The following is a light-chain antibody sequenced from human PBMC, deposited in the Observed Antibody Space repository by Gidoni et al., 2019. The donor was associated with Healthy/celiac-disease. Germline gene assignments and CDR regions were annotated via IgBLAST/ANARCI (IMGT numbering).Light chain of an antibody. V-gene: IGLV4-69*01. CDR2: LNSDGSH. J-gene: IGLJ2*01. CDR3: QTWGTGIHVV. CDR1: SYA. Sequence: QLVLTQSPSASASLGASVKLTSYAIAWHQQQPEKGPRYLMKLNSDGSHSQGDGIPDRFSGSSSGAERYLTISSLQSEDEADYYCQTWGTGIHVVFGGGTKLTVL.